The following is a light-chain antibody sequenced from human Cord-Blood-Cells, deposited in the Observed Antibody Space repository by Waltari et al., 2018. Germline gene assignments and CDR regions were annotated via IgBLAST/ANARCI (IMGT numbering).Light chain of an antibody. V-gene: IGLV3-21*03. CDR2: DDR. J-gene: IGLJ2*01. Sequence: YVLTQPPSVSVAPGKTARITCGGNNIVSKSVHWYQQNPGQAPVLVVYDDRERPPGIPERFSGSNTGNTATLTISRVEAGDEDDYYCQVWDSSSDHVVFGGGTKLTVL. CDR3: QVWDSSSDHVV. CDR1: NIVSKS.